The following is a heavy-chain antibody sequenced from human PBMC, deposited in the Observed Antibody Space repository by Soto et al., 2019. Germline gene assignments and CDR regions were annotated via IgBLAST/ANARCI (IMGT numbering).Heavy chain of an antibody. CDR3: ARLGGYYQALDS. Sequence: SETLSLTCTVSDGSISPYYWSWIRQPPGKGLEWIGYIYYAGTTTYNPSLKSRVSISVDTSKNEVSLKLTSVAAADTAVYYCARLGGYYQALDSWGQGTVVTVSS. CDR2: IYYAGTT. CDR1: DGSISPYY. D-gene: IGHD3-22*01. J-gene: IGHJ4*02. V-gene: IGHV4-59*08.